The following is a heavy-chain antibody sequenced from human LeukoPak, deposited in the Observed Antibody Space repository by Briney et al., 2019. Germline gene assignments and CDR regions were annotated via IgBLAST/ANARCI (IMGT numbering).Heavy chain of an antibody. CDR1: GYTFTGYY. CDR3: ARGESTTHLDY. J-gene: IGHJ4*02. Sequence: ASVKVSCKASGYTFTGYYMHWVRQAPGQGLEWMGWIYSNSGGTNYAQKFQGRVTMTRDTSTSTAYMELSRLRSDDTAVYYCARGESTTHLDYWGQGTLVAVSS. D-gene: IGHD1-1*01. V-gene: IGHV1-2*02. CDR2: IYSNSGGT.